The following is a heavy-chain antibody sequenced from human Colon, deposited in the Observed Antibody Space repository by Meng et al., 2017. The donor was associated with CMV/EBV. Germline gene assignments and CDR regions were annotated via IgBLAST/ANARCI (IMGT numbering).Heavy chain of an antibody. CDR2: IYPGDSDS. CDR1: GYSFTSYW. V-gene: IGHV5-51*01. CDR3: ARHPNPDCSSTSCYHPYWFDP. J-gene: IGHJ5*02. Sequence: GGSLRLSCKASGYSFTSYWIGWVRQMPGKGREWMGMIYPGDSDSRYSPSFDGQVTFSADVSISTAYLQWSSLMASDTAMYYCARHPNPDCSSTSCYHPYWFDPWGQGTLVTVSS. D-gene: IGHD2-2*01.